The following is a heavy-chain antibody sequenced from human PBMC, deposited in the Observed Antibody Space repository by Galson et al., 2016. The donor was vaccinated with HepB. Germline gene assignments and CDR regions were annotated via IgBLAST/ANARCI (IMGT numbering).Heavy chain of an antibody. Sequence: SLRLSCAASGFTFSSYAMSWVRQAPGKGLEWVSGTSSSGDSTYYADSVKGRFTISRDNSKNTLYLQMNSLRAEDTAVYYCARIRRSDWYLHAALGWFDPWGQGTLVTVSS. CDR2: TSSSGDST. CDR3: ARIRRSDWYLHAALGWFDP. J-gene: IGHJ5*02. D-gene: IGHD6-19*01. CDR1: GFTFSSYA. V-gene: IGHV3-23*01.